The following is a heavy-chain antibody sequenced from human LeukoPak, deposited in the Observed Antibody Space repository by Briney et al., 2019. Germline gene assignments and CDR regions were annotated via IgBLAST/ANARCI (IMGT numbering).Heavy chain of an antibody. J-gene: IGHJ4*02. Sequence: PGRSLRLSCAASGFTFSSYGMHWVRQAPGKGLEWVAVISYDGSNKYYADSVKGRFTISRDSSKNTLYLQMNSLRAEDTAVYYCAKVGGMPYYFDYWGQGTLVTVSS. V-gene: IGHV3-30*18. CDR2: ISYDGSNK. CDR1: GFTFSSYG. D-gene: IGHD2-15*01. CDR3: AKVGGMPYYFDY.